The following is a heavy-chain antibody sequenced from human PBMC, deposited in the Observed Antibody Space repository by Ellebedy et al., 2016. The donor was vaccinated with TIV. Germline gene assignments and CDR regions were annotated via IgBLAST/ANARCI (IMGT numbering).Heavy chain of an antibody. J-gene: IGHJ4*02. Sequence: MPSETLSLTCTVSGDSIISPSNYWGWIRQPPGKGLEWVGSVHSSGSAYYNPSLMSRVTISVDTSKNQFSLNRNSVTAADTALYFCARNAFSSSWYQFDSWGQGTLVTVSS. CDR2: VHSSGSA. CDR3: ARNAFSSSWYQFDS. CDR1: GDSIISPSNY. D-gene: IGHD6-13*01. V-gene: IGHV4-39*07.